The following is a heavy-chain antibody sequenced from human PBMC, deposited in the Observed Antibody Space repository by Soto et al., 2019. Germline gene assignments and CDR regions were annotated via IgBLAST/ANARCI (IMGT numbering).Heavy chain of an antibody. V-gene: IGHV4-39*01. J-gene: IGHJ6*03. D-gene: IGHD4-4*01. CDR3: ARHGHSNYFLFFYMDV. CDR1: GGSISSSIYY. Sequence: SETLSLTCTVSGGSISSSIYYWGWIRQPPGKGLEWIGSIYYSGSTYYNPSLKSRVTISVDTSKNQFSLKLSSVTAADTAVYYCARHGHSNYFLFFYMDVWGKGTTVTVSS. CDR2: IYYSGST.